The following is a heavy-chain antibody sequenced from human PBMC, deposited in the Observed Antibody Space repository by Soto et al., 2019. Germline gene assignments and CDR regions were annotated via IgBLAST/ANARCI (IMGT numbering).Heavy chain of an antibody. J-gene: IGHJ4*02. CDR3: ARGVLQADCYFEY. CDR2: ITGSGSDT. CDR1: GFTFSTYT. D-gene: IGHD2-2*01. V-gene: IGHV3-23*01. Sequence: GGSLRLSCAASGFTFSTYTMTWVRQAPGKGLEWVSSITGSGSDTYYADSVKGRFTISRDIFKDTLYVQMNSLRAEDTAVYYCARGVLQADCYFEYWGQGTLVTVSS.